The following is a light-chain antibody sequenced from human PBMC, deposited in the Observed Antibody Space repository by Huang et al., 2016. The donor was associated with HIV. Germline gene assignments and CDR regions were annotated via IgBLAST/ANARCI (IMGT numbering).Light chain of an antibody. CDR2: GAS. J-gene: IGKJ2*03. CDR3: QQFGSSPPYR. Sequence: EIVLTQSPDTLSLSPGERATVSCRASQSVTRNYLAWYQQRPGQAPKLLIYGASTRATGIPDRVSCSGSGTDFTLTIRRLAPDDFAGYYCQQFGSSPPYRFGQGTKLEIK. V-gene: IGKV3-20*01. CDR1: QSVTRNY.